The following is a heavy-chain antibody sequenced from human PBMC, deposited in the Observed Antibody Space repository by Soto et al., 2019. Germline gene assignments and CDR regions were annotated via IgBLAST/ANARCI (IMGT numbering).Heavy chain of an antibody. J-gene: IGHJ6*02. V-gene: IGHV1-3*01. Sequence: ASVKVSCKVSGYTLTELSMHWVRQAPGQRLEWMGWINAGNGNTKYSQKFQGRVTITRDTSASTAYMELSSLRSEDTAVYYCARDLRLLWFGELLNYGMDVWGQGTTVTVSS. CDR1: GYTLTELS. D-gene: IGHD3-10*01. CDR3: ARDLRLLWFGELLNYGMDV. CDR2: INAGNGNT.